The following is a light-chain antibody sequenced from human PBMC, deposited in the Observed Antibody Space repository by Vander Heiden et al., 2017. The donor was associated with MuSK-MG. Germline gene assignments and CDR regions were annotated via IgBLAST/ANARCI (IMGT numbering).Light chain of an antibody. CDR2: AVS. V-gene: IGKV1-9*01. CDR1: QGISSY. CDR3: QQLKRHNT. Sequence: DIQLTQSPSFLSASVGDRVTFTCRASQGISSYLAWYQQKPGKAPKLLIYAVSTLQSGVPARFSGSGSGTEFTRTISSLQPEDFATYYCQQLKRHNTLGQGTRLEIK. J-gene: IGKJ5*01.